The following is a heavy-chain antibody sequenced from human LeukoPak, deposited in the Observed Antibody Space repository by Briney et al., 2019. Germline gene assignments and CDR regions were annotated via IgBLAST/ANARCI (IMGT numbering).Heavy chain of an antibody. CDR2: ISGSGGST. Sequence: GGSLRLSCAASGFTFSSYAMSWVRQAPGKGLEWVSAISGSGGSTYYADSVKGRFTISRDNSKNTLYLQMNSLRAEDTAVYYCAKDSSSADYGDYSDYWGQGTLVTVSS. V-gene: IGHV3-23*01. CDR3: AKDSSSADYGDYSDY. D-gene: IGHD4-17*01. CDR1: GFTFSSYA. J-gene: IGHJ4*02.